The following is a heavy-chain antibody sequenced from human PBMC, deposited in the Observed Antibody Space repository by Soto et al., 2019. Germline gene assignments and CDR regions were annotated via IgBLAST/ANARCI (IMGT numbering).Heavy chain of an antibody. J-gene: IGHJ6*02. D-gene: IGHD1-26*01. Sequence: QVTLKESGPVLVTPTETLTLTCTVSGFSLSNPRMGVSWIRQPPGKALEWLAHIFSNDEKSYITSLKSRLTISNDASKSQVVLTMTNMDPVDTATYYCARGRYIGSERGGYYYGMDVWGQGTTVTVSS. CDR2: IFSNDEK. V-gene: IGHV2-26*01. CDR1: GFSLSNPRMG. CDR3: ARGRYIGSERGGYYYGMDV.